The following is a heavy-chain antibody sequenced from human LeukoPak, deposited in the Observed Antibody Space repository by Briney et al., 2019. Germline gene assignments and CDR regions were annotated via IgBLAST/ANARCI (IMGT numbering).Heavy chain of an antibody. D-gene: IGHD2-21*01. J-gene: IGHJ6*03. V-gene: IGHV4-39*02. CDR2: IYYSGNT. CDR3: ARDAYSVDYYMDV. CDR1: GVSISSSNSY. Sequence: SETLSLTCTVSGVSISSSNSYWGWVRQPPGKGLEWIGSIYYSGNTYYNASLKSQVSISIDTSKNQFSLRLTSVTAADTAVYYCARDAYSVDYYMDVWGKGTTVTVSS.